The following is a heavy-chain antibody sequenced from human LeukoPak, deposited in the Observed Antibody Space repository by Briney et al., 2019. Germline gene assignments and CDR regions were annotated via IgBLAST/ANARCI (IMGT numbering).Heavy chain of an antibody. Sequence: SETLSLTCTVSGGSISSYYWSWIRQPPGKGLEWIGYIYYSGSTNYNPSLKSRVTISVDTSKNQSSLKLSSVTAADTAVYYCARDRRVVVAATHPAYYYYYGMDVWGQGTTVTVSS. CDR3: ARDRRVVVAATHPAYYYYYGMDV. J-gene: IGHJ6*02. V-gene: IGHV4-59*01. D-gene: IGHD2-15*01. CDR1: GGSISSYY. CDR2: IYYSGST.